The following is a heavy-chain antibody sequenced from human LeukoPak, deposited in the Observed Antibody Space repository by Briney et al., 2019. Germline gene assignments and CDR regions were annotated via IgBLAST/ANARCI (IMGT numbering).Heavy chain of an antibody. Sequence: GGSLRLSCAASGFTFSSYNMNWVRQTPGKGLEWGSYISSSGSTIYYADSVKGRFTVSRDNAKNSLYLQMNSLRAEDTAVYYCARDLGYNYGYYFDFWGQGTLVTVSS. CDR3: ARDLGYNYGYYFDF. V-gene: IGHV3-48*01. CDR1: GFTFSSYN. J-gene: IGHJ4*02. CDR2: ISSSGSTI. D-gene: IGHD5-18*01.